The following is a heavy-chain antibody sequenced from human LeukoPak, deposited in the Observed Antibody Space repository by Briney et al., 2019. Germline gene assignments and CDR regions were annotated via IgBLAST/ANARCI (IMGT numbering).Heavy chain of an antibody. CDR3: ARESESYDSSGSTFKY. Sequence: GGSLRLSCAASGFTFSSYGIHWVRQAPGEGLEWVAFIRYDGSNKYYADSVKGRFTISRDNSKLYLQMNSLRPEDTAVYYCARESESYDSSGSTFKYWGQGTLVTVSS. CDR2: IRYDGSNK. J-gene: IGHJ4*02. CDR1: GFTFSSYG. D-gene: IGHD3-22*01. V-gene: IGHV3-30*02.